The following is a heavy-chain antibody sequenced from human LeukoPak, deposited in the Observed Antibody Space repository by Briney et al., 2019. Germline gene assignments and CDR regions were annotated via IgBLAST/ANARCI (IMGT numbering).Heavy chain of an antibody. J-gene: IGHJ4*02. CDR3: TGAYCSGGSCYDDY. CDR2: ISAYNGNT. Sequence: ASVKVSCKASGYTFTSYGISWLRQAPGQGLEWMGWISAYNGNTNYAPKLQGRVTMTTATSTSTAYMELRSLTSDAPAVYYSTGAYCSGGSCYDDYWGQGTLVTVSS. D-gene: IGHD2-15*01. V-gene: IGHV1-18*01. CDR1: GYTFTSYG.